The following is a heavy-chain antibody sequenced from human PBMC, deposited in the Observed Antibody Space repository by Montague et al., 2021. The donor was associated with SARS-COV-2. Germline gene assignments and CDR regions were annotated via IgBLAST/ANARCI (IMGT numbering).Heavy chain of an antibody. CDR2: ISISGST. CDR3: ARDIAVAGLFDY. CDR1: GGSISSGCYY. J-gene: IGHJ4*02. V-gene: IGHV4-61*02. D-gene: IGHD6-19*01. Sequence: TLSPTCTVSGGSISSGCYYWSWIRQPAGKGLEWIVRISISGSTNSXPSLRSRVTISVDTSKNQFSLTLSSVTAADTAVYYCARDIAVAGLFDYWGQGTLVTVSS.